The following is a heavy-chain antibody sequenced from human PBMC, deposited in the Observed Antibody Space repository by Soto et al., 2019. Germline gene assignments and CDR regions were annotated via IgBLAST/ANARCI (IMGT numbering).Heavy chain of an antibody. Sequence: EVQLVESGGGRVQPGGALRLSCVGSGFFFSSYTMTWVRQAPGKGLEWVSSFSATSENTYYADSVRGRFTISRDNSKNTLFLQMNSLTAEDTAMYYCAKARDQQWVRLPFDYWGQGILVIVSS. D-gene: IGHD6-19*01. CDR1: GFFFSSYT. J-gene: IGHJ4*02. CDR3: AKARDQQWVRLPFDY. CDR2: FSATSENT. V-gene: IGHV3-23*04.